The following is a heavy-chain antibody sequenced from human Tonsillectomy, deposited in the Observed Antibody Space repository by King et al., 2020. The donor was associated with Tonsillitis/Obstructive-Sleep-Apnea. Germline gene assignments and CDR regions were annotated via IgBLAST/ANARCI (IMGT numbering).Heavy chain of an antibody. Sequence: VQLVESGGGLVQPGGSLRLSCSASGFTFSSYAMRWVRQAPGKGLEYVSAISSNGGSTYYADSVKGRFTISRDNSKNTLYLQMSSLRAEDTAVYYCVKGALLWFGELSYFDYWGQGTLVTVSS. CDR2: ISSNGGST. D-gene: IGHD3-10*01. V-gene: IGHV3-64D*06. J-gene: IGHJ4*02. CDR1: GFTFSSYA. CDR3: VKGALLWFGELSYFDY.